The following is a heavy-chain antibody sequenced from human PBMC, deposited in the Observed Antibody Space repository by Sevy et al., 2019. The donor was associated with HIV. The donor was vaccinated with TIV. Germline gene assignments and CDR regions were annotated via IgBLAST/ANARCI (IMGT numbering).Heavy chain of an antibody. V-gene: IGHV3-30*18. Sequence: GGSLRLSCATSGFTFSGHGMHWVRHAPGKGLEWLAVISHDGRSTFDAASVKGRFIISRDNSKNTLFLQMNSLTAADTAVYYRSKGGLEGGGNDCLMQGGKGTRFTV. D-gene: IGHD2-21*01. CDR3: SKGGLEGGGNDCLMQ. CDR2: ISHDGRST. J-gene: IGHJ4*02. CDR1: GFTFSGHG.